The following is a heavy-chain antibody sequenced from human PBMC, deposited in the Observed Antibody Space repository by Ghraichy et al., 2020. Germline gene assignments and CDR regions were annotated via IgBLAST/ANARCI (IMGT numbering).Heavy chain of an antibody. CDR3: VRADGSGSFYY. CDR2: ISSDSFYI. D-gene: IGHD3-10*01. CDR1: GFNLGVYT. J-gene: IGHJ4*02. Sequence: GGSLRLSCATSGFNLGVYTMNWLRWAPNRGLEWVASISSDSFYIYYAASVRGRFTISRDNAMKSIYLQMNRLRVEDTATYYCVRADGSGSFYYWGQGTLVTVSS. V-gene: IGHV3-21*01.